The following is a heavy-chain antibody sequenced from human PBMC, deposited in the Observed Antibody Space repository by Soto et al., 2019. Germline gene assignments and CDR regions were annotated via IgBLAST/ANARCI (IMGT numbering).Heavy chain of an antibody. CDR1: GFSFSVSA. Sequence: EVLLVESGGALVQPGGSLKLSCVASGFSFSVSAIHWVRQVSGKGLEWVGRIRSKPNNYATAYAASVKGRFTISRDDSKNTAYLQMNRLKTEDTAVYYCTRHLVDYWGLGTLVTVSS. D-gene: IGHD3-16*01. V-gene: IGHV3-73*01. CDR2: IRSKPNNYAT. CDR3: TRHLVDY. J-gene: IGHJ4*02.